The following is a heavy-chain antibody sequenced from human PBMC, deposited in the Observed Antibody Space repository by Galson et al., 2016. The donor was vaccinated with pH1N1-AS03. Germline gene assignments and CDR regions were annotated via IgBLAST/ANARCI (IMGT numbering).Heavy chain of an antibody. V-gene: IGHV3-30*02. Sequence: SLRLSCAASGFTISGSAMHWVRQVPGKGLEWVAFIPYDGNNKYYSDSVKGRFTISRDNSKNTVYLQMNSLRAEDTAVYYCAKDHSNFYGMDVWGQGTTVTVSS. CDR1: GFTISGSA. CDR3: AKDHSNFYGMDV. CDR2: IPYDGNNK. D-gene: IGHD4-11*01. J-gene: IGHJ6*02.